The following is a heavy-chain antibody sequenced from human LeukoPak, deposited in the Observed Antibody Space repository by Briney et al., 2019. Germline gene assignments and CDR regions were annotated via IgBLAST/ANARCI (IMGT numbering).Heavy chain of an antibody. Sequence: GGSLRLSCAASGFTFSSHGMNWVRQAPGKGLEWVSGITGSGGNRYYADSVKGRFTISRDNSKNTLYPQMNSLRAEDTAVYYCARDFRYCSGGSCYSGMKYYHYMDVWGKGTTVTVSS. D-gene: IGHD2-15*01. CDR1: GFTFSSHG. J-gene: IGHJ6*03. CDR3: ARDFRYCSGGSCYSGMKYYHYMDV. CDR2: ITGSGGNR. V-gene: IGHV3-23*01.